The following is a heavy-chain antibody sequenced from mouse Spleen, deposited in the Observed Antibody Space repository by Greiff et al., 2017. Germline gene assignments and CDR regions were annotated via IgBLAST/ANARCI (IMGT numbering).Heavy chain of an antibody. CDR1: GFSLTSYG. J-gene: IGHJ3*01. V-gene: IGHV2-2*01. CDR2: IWSGGST. D-gene: IGHD2-14*01. CDR3: ARGGYRYDAWFAD. Sequence: QVQLKESGPGLVQPSQSLSITCTVSGFSLTSYGVHWVRQSPGKGLEWLGVIWSGGSTDYNAAFISRLSISKDNSKSLVFFKMNSLQADDTAIYYCARGGYRYDAWFADWGQGTLVTVSA.